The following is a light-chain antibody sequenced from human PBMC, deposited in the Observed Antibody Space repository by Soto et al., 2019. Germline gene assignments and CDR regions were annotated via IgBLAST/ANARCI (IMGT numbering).Light chain of an antibody. CDR3: QQYYSYWT. V-gene: IGKV1-5*02. J-gene: IGKJ1*01. Sequence: DIQMTQSPSTLSASVGDRVIIICRASQSISRWLAWYQQKPGKAPKLLIFDASTLENGVPARFSGSRSGPEFSLTISSLQPDDFATYYCQQYYSYWTFGQGTKVDIK. CDR1: QSISRW. CDR2: DAS.